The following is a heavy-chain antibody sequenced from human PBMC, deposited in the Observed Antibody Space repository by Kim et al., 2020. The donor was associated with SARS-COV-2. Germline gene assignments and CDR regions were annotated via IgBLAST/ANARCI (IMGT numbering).Heavy chain of an antibody. CDR2: IWYDGSNK. V-gene: IGHV3-33*01. Sequence: GGSLRLSCAASGFTFSSYGMHWVRQAPGKGLEWVAVIWYDGSNKYYADSVKGRFTISRDNSKNTLYLQMNSLRAEDTAVYYCARDGNLYDFWSGYYGDYWGQGTLVTVSS. CDR3: ARDGNLYDFWSGYYGDY. CDR1: GFTFSSYG. J-gene: IGHJ4*02. D-gene: IGHD3-3*01.